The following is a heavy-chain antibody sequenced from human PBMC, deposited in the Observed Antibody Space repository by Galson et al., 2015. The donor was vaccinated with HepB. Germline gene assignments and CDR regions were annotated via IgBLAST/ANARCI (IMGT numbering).Heavy chain of an antibody. J-gene: IGHJ6*03. CDR1: GYTLTELS. V-gene: IGHV1-24*01. CDR2: FDPEDGET. CDR3: ATDRADRVVAAPSRYYYYMDV. Sequence: SVKVSCKVSGYTLTELSMHWVRQAPGKGLEWMGGFDPEDGETIYAQKFQGRVTMTEDTSTDTAYMELSSLRSEDTAVYYCATDRADRVVAAPSRYYYYMDVWGKGTTVTVSS. D-gene: IGHD2-15*01.